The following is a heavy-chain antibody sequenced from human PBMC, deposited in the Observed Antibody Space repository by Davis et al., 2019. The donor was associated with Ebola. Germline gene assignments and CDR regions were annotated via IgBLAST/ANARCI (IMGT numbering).Heavy chain of an antibody. Sequence: GESLKISCAASGFTFSSYWMHWVRQAPGKGLVWVSRINSDGSSTSYADSVKGRFTISRDNAKNSLYLQMNSLRAEDTAVYYCARDHIDLWGWFDPWGQGTLVTVSS. J-gene: IGHJ5*02. CDR1: GFTFSSYW. CDR2: INSDGSST. V-gene: IGHV3-74*01. D-gene: IGHD3-16*01. CDR3: ARDHIDLWGWFDP.